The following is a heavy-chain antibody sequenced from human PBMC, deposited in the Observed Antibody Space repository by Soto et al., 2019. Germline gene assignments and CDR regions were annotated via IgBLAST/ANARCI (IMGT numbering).Heavy chain of an antibody. Sequence: GESLKISCKGSGYSFTSYWIGWVRQMPGKGLEWMGIIYPGDSDTRYSPSVQGQVTISADKSISTPYLQLSSLKAADAAMYYCARGGGSKAGYRRSWFDYWGQGTLVTVSS. V-gene: IGHV5-51*01. CDR2: IYPGDSDT. CDR1: GYSFTSYW. D-gene: IGHD6-13*01. J-gene: IGHJ4*02. CDR3: ARGGGSKAGYRRSWFDY.